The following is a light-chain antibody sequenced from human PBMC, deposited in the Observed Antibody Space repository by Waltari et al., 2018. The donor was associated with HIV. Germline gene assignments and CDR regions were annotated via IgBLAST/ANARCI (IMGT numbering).Light chain of an antibody. CDR3: QQYYTTPLT. J-gene: IGKJ4*01. CDR2: WAF. Sequence: DIVMTQSPESLPVSLGERASINCKSSQSLLYTSNNKNFLAWYQQKPGQPPQLLIYWAFTRESGVPDRFSGSGSGTDFTLTISGLQADDVAIYYCQQYYTTPLTFGGGTKVEI. V-gene: IGKV4-1*01. CDR1: QSLLYTSNNKNF.